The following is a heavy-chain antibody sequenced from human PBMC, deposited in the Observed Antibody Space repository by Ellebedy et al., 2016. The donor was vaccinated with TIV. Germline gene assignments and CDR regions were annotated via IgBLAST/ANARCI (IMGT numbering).Heavy chain of an antibody. Sequence: GESLKISFAASGFTFRSYWMSWVRQAPGKGLEWVANIKQDGSEKYYVDSVKGRFTISRDNAKNSLYLQMNSLRAEDTAVYYCARGSGYGMDVWGQGTTVTVSS. CDR2: IKQDGSEK. CDR1: GFTFRSYW. V-gene: IGHV3-7*04. CDR3: ARGSGYGMDV. J-gene: IGHJ6*02.